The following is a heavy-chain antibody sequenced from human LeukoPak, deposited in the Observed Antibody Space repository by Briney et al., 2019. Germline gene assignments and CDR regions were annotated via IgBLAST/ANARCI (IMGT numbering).Heavy chain of an antibody. D-gene: IGHD7-27*01. CDR2: ISDSGGST. J-gene: IGHJ4*02. V-gene: IGHV3-23*01. CDR1: GFTFNSYA. Sequence: GGSLRLSCAASGFTFNSYAISWVRQAPGKGLEWVSTISDSGGSTYYVDSVKGRFTISRDNSKNTLYLQMNSLRAEDTAIYYCVVRGDPRWGQGTLVTVSS. CDR3: VVRGDPR.